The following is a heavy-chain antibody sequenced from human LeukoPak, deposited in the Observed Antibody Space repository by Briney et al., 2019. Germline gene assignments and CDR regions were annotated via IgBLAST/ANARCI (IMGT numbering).Heavy chain of an antibody. CDR2: INHSGST. D-gene: IGHD3-16*01. J-gene: IGHJ3*02. CDR1: GGSFSGYY. Sequence: PSETLSLTCAVYGGSFSGYYWSWIRQPPGKGLEWIGEINHSGSTNYNPSLKSRVTISVDTSKTQFSLKLSSVTAANTAVYYCAREVPRGYAFENDAFDIWGQGTMVTVSS. V-gene: IGHV4-34*01. CDR3: AREVPRGYAFENDAFDI.